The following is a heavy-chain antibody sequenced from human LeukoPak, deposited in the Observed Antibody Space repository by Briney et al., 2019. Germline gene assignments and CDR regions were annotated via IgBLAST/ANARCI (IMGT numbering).Heavy chain of an antibody. J-gene: IGHJ6*02. D-gene: IGHD1-7*01. CDR3: ARKKTRATNGLDV. CDR1: GGSISSSSYY. V-gene: IGHV4-39*01. Sequence: PSETLSLTCTVSGGSISSSSYYWGWIRQPPGEGPEWIGSISYSGRTHYNPSLKSRASISVDTSKNQFSLNLSSVTAADTAVYYCARKKTRATNGLDVWGQGTTVTVSS. CDR2: ISYSGRT.